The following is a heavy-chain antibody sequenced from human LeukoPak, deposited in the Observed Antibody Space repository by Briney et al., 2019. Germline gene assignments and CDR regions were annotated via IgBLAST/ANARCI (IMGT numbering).Heavy chain of an antibody. D-gene: IGHD3-10*01. CDR1: GLTFSDYF. CDR3: ARGPSGTRYFDL. Sequence: GGSLRLSCAASGLTFSDYFMNWIRQAPGKGLEWVSYISRIGNYTNYADSVKGRFTISRDNAKNSLYLQLNSLRADDTAVYYCARGPSGTRYFDLWGRGTLVTVSS. CDR2: ISRIGNYT. J-gene: IGHJ2*01. V-gene: IGHV3-11*05.